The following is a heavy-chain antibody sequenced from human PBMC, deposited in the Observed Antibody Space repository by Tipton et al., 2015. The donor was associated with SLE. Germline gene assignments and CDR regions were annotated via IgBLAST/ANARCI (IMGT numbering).Heavy chain of an antibody. V-gene: IGHV4-61*09. CDR2: IYTTGST. D-gene: IGHD2-8*01. Sequence: TLSLTCTVSGGSISSGGYYWSWIRQPAGKGLEWIGYIYTTGSTNYNPSLKSRVTISVDTSKNQFSLKLRSVTAADTAVYYCARGGECTNGVCYLNYFDPWGQGTLVTVSS. J-gene: IGHJ5*02. CDR1: GGSISSGGYY. CDR3: ARGGECTNGVCYLNYFDP.